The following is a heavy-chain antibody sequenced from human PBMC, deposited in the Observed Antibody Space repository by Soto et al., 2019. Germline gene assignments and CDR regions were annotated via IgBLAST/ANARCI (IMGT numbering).Heavy chain of an antibody. CDR3: ARDLGSIAARPEGGDY. CDR2: IWYDGSNK. J-gene: IGHJ4*02. D-gene: IGHD6-6*01. V-gene: IGHV3-33*01. Sequence: GGSLRLSCAASGFTFSSYGMHWVRQAPGKGLEWVAVIWYDGSNKYYADSVKGRFTISRDNSKNTLYLQMNSLRAEDTAVYYCARDLGSIAARPEGGDYWGQGTLVTVSS. CDR1: GFTFSSYG.